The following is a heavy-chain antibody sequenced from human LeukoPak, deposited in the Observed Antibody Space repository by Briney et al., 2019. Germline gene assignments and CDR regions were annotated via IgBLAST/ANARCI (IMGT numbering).Heavy chain of an antibody. D-gene: IGHD6-13*01. V-gene: IGHV3-13*01. CDR1: GSTFSSYD. CDR2: IGTAGDT. CDR3: AREVSSSFDY. Sequence: PGGSLRLSCAASGSTFSSYDMHWVRQSTGKGLEWVSAIGTAGDTSYPGSVKGRFTISRENAKNSLYLQMNSLRAEDTAVYYCAREVSSSFDYWGQGTLVTVSS. J-gene: IGHJ4*02.